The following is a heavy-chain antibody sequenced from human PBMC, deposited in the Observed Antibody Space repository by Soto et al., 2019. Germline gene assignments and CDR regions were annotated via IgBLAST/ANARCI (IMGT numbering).Heavy chain of an antibody. CDR3: ARDFSMVIVAPGY. D-gene: IGHD5-12*01. V-gene: IGHV3-33*08. Sequence: GGSLRLSCAASGLTFSSYGMHWVRQAPGKGLEWVGFIWYDGSNTFYAESVKGRFTISRDNSKNTVYLQINALRAEDTAVYYCARDFSMVIVAPGYWGQGTLVTVSS. CDR2: IWYDGSNT. J-gene: IGHJ4*02. CDR1: GLTFSSYG.